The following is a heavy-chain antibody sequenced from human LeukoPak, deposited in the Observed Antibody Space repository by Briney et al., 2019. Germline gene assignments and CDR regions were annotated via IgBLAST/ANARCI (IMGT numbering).Heavy chain of an antibody. CDR3: ARAWIQLSIDY. D-gene: IGHD5-18*01. Sequence: ASVTASCKASGYTFTSYYMHWVRQAPGQGLEWMGIINPSGGSTSYAQKFQGRVTMTRDTSTSTVYMELSSLRSEDTAVYYCARAWIQLSIDYWGQGTLVTVSS. J-gene: IGHJ4*02. V-gene: IGHV1-46*01. CDR1: GYTFTSYY. CDR2: INPSGGST.